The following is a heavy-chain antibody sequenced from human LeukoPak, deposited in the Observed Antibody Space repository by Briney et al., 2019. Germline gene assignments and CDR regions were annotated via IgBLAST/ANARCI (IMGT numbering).Heavy chain of an antibody. D-gene: IGHD3-10*01. J-gene: IGHJ3*01. Sequence: KPSETLSLTCTVSGGSISSYFWSWSRQPPGRGLEWIAYIYYSGSTNYNPSLKSRVTISVDTSKNQFSLKLSSVTAADTAVYYCARSATFGPDAFDFWGQGTMVTVSS. V-gene: IGHV4-59*01. CDR3: ARSATFGPDAFDF. CDR2: IYYSGST. CDR1: GGSISSYF.